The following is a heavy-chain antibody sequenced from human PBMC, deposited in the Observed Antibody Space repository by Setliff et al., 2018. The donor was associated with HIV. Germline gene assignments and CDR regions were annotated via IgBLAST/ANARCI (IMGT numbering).Heavy chain of an antibody. V-gene: IGHV3-23*01. CDR3: ASDQEAGDGEFFQQ. CDR1: GFTFSSYA. Sequence: PGGSLRLSCAASGFTFSSYAMSWVRQAPGKGLEWVSAISGSGGSTYYADSVKGRFTISRDNAKNSLFLQMNSLRAEDTAVYFCASDQEAGDGEFFQQWGQGTLVTVSS. D-gene: IGHD2-21*02. J-gene: IGHJ1*01. CDR2: ISGSGGST.